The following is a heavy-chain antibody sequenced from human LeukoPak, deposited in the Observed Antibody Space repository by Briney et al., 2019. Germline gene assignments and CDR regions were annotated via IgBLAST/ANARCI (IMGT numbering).Heavy chain of an antibody. J-gene: IGHJ3*02. Sequence: GGSLRLSCAASGFTFSSYSMNWVRQAPGKGLEWVSYISSSSSTIYYADSVKGRFTISRDNAKNSLYLQMNSLRAEDTAVYYCARVPYWPSSSWYWGGDAFDIWGQGTMVTVSS. CDR1: GFTFSSYS. CDR3: ARVPYWPSSSWYWGGDAFDI. CDR2: ISSSSSTI. V-gene: IGHV3-48*01. D-gene: IGHD6-13*01.